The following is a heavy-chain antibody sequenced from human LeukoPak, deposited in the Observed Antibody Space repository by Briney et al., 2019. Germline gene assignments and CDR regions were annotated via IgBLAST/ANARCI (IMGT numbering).Heavy chain of an antibody. V-gene: IGHV1-46*01. CDR2: RNPSAGST. D-gene: IGHD5-24*01. CDR1: GYTSIRYY. Sequence: AXVKVSXXASGYTSIRYYIHWVGQAPGHGLEWMGTRNPSAGSTKYAQKFQGRVTMTRDKSTSKVYMELRRREEEDTGGDYCGRSSSTWLQSIPVNWGRGTLVTVSS. J-gene: IGHJ4*02. CDR3: GRSSSTWLQSIPVN.